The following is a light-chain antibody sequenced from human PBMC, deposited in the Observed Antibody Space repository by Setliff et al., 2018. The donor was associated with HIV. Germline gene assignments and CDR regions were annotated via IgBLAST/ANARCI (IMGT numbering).Light chain of an antibody. J-gene: IGLJ2*01. CDR2: DVN. Sequence: QSALAQPASVSGSPGQSITISCTGTSSDLDYYDFVSWYQQHPGKAPKLIIYDVNNRPSGVSHRFSGSKSGSTASLTISGLQAEDEADYFCSSYTTDTVLFGGGTQLTVL. CDR1: SSDLDYYDF. V-gene: IGLV2-14*03. CDR3: SSYTTDTVL.